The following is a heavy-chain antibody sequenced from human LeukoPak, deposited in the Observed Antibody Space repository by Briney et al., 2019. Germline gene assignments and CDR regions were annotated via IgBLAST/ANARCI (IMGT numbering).Heavy chain of an antibody. Sequence: PSETLSLTCAVHGGFNGYHWSWIRQSPGKGLEWIGEITYNGVTNYNPSLKVTISVDTSKSLFSLKLSSVTAADTAVYYCARNPYDFWSGYQTYYYYYGMDVWGQGTTVTVSS. V-gene: IGHV4-34*01. CDR3: ARNPYDFWSGYQTYYYYYGMDV. J-gene: IGHJ6*02. D-gene: IGHD3-3*01. CDR2: ITYNGVT. CDR1: GGFNGYH.